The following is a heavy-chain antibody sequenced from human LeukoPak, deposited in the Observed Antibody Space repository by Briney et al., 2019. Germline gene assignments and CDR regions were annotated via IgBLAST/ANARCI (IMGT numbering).Heavy chain of an antibody. Sequence: ASVKVSCKAFGYTFVSYGISWVRQAPGQGLEWMGWINTYNGNANYAQKLPRRVTMTTDTSTSTAYMELRSLRSDDTAVYYCARRKIVYPDCWGQGTLVTVSS. CDR2: INTYNGNA. V-gene: IGHV1-18*01. D-gene: IGHD2/OR15-2a*01. J-gene: IGHJ4*02. CDR1: GYTFVSYG. CDR3: ARRKIVYPDC.